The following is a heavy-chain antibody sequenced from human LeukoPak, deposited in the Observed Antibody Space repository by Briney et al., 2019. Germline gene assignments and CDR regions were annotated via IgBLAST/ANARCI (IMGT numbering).Heavy chain of an antibody. CDR1: GYTFTSYG. Sequence: ASVKVSCKASGYTFTSYGFSWVRQAPGQGLEWMGWISAYNGNTNYAQKFQDRVTMTTYTSTSTAYMELRSLRSDDTAVYYCAKDKGATVNWFDPWGQGTLVIVSS. V-gene: IGHV1-18*01. J-gene: IGHJ5*02. CDR3: AKDKGATVNWFDP. CDR2: ISAYNGNT. D-gene: IGHD1-26*01.